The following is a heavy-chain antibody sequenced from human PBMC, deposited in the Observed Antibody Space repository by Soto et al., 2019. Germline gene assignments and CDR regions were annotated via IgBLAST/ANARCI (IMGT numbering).Heavy chain of an antibody. V-gene: IGHV4-39*07. J-gene: IGHJ4*02. CDR2: IYYSGST. CDR3: ARVAKDIVVVVAAKPISSFDY. D-gene: IGHD2-15*01. Sequence: PSETLSLTCTVSGGSISSSSYYWGWIRQPPGKGLEWIGSIYYSGSTNYNPSLKSRVTISVDKSKNQFSLKLSSVTAADTAVYYCARVAKDIVVVVAAKPISSFDYWGQGTLVTVSS. CDR1: GGSISSSSYY.